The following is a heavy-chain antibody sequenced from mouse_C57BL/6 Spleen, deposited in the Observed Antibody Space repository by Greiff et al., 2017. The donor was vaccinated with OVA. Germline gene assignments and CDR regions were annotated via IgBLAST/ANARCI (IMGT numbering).Heavy chain of an antibody. D-gene: IGHD1-1*01. CDR2: IYPSDSET. CDR3: ARMIYYGSSYFDD. Sequence: QVQLQQPGAELVRPGSSVKLSCKASGYTFTSYWMDWVKQRPGQGLEWIGNIYPSDSETHYNQKFKDKATLTVDKSSSTAYMQLSSLTSEDSAVYYGARMIYYGSSYFDDWGQGTTLTVSS. J-gene: IGHJ2*01. CDR1: GYTFTSYW. V-gene: IGHV1-61*01.